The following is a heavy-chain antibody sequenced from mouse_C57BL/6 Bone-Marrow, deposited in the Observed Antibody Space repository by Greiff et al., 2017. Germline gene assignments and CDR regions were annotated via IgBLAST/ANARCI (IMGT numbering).Heavy chain of an antibody. V-gene: IGHV14-4*01. Sequence: EVQLVESGAELVRPGASVKLSCTASGFNIKDDYMHWVKQRPEQGLEWIGWIDPENGDTEYASKFQGKATITADKSSNTAYLQLSSLTSEDTAVYYCTVYYGSSLTPAMDYWGQGTSVTVSS. CDR1: GFNIKDDY. CDR2: IDPENGDT. J-gene: IGHJ4*01. CDR3: TVYYGSSLTPAMDY. D-gene: IGHD1-1*01.